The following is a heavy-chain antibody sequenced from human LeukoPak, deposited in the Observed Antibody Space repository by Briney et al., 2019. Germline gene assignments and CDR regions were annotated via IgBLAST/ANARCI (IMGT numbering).Heavy chain of an antibody. CDR2: ISTYNGNT. CDR3: ARARYGGNSKVSIVGATHFDY. D-gene: IGHD1-26*01. CDR1: GYTFTSYG. V-gene: IGHV1-18*01. J-gene: IGHJ4*02. Sequence: ASVKVSCKASGYTFTSYGISWVRQAPGQGLEWMGWISTYNGNTNYAQKLQGRVTMTTDTSTSTVYMELRSLTSDDTAVYYCARARYGGNSKVSIVGATHFDYWGQGTLVTVSS.